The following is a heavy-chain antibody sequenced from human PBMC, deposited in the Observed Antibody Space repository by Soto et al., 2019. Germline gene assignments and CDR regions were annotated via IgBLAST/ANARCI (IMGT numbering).Heavy chain of an antibody. V-gene: IGHV1-69*08. CDR2: IIPILGIA. Sequence: QVQLVQSGAEVKKPGSSVKVSCKASGGTFSSYTISWVRQAPGQGLEWMGRIIPILGIANYAQKFQGRVTITEDKATSTAYMELSILRSEDTAVYYCARDHCSSTSCYVYYWGQGTLVTVSS. CDR1: GGTFSSYT. J-gene: IGHJ4*02. D-gene: IGHD2-2*01. CDR3: ARDHCSSTSCYVYY.